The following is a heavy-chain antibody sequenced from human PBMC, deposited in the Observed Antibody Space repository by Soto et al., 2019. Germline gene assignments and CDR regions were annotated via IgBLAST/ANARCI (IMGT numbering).Heavy chain of an antibody. CDR3: ARDEGGKTGRGHYYYGMDV. V-gene: IGHV3-21*01. D-gene: IGHD3-10*01. J-gene: IGHJ6*02. CDR2: ISSSSNYI. Sequence: GGSLRLSCAASGFTFSSYSLNWVRQAPGKGLEWVSSISSSSNYIYYADSVKGRFTITRDNAKNSLYLEMNSLRAVDTAVYYCARDEGGKTGRGHYYYGMDVWGQGTTVTVSS. CDR1: GFTFSSYS.